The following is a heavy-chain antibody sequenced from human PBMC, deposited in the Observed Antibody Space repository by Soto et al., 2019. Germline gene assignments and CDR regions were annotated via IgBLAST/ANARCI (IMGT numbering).Heavy chain of an antibody. CDR3: ARLEMATIRYFGMDV. Sequence: EVQLVPSGAEVKKPGESLRISCKASGYSFSNYWIIWVRQMTGKGLEWMARIDPSDSYTNYSPSFQGHVTISADKSISTAYLQWSSLKASDTAMYYCARLEMATIRYFGMDVWGQGTTVTVSS. D-gene: IGHD1-1*01. CDR1: GYSFSNYW. CDR2: IDPSDSYT. J-gene: IGHJ6*02. V-gene: IGHV5-10-1*01.